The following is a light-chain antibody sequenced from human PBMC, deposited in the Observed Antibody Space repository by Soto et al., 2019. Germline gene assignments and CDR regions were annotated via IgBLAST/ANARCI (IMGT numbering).Light chain of an antibody. V-gene: IGKV1-12*01. CDR2: PAS. J-gene: IGKJ1*01. CDR3: QQGYNFPRA. Sequence: DIQMTQSPSSISASVGDRVTITCRASQPISSWLAWYQQVPGQAPYLLIYPASTLQSGVPSRFSVSGYGTDFTLTINSLQPEDFATYYCQQGYNFPRAFGQGTRVEI. CDR1: QPISSW.